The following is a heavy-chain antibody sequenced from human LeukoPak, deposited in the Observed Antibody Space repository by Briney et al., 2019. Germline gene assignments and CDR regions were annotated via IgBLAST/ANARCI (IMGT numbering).Heavy chain of an antibody. V-gene: IGHV3-30*02. J-gene: IGHJ4*02. CDR2: IRYDGSNK. CDR1: GFTFSSYG. CDR3: ARAFLGYCSGGSCYYFDY. Sequence: PGGSLRLSCAASGFTFSSYGMHWVRQAPGEGLEWVAFIRYDGSNKYYADSVKGRFTISRDNSKNTLYLQMNSLRAEDTAVYYCARAFLGYCSGGSCYYFDYWGQGTLVTVSS. D-gene: IGHD2-15*01.